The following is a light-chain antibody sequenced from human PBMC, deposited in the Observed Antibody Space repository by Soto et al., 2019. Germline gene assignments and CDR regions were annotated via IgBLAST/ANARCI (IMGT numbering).Light chain of an antibody. CDR2: GAS. V-gene: IGKV3-20*01. J-gene: IGKJ5*01. Sequence: IVLTQSPATLSLCPGERATLSGLASQSVSSSYLAWYQQKPGQAPRLLIYGASSRATGIPDRFSGSGSGTDFTLTISRLEPEDFAVYYCQQYGSSPPTFGQGTRLEIK. CDR3: QQYGSSPPT. CDR1: QSVSSSY.